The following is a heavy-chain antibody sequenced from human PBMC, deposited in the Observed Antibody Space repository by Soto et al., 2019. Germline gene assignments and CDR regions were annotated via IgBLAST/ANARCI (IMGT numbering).Heavy chain of an antibody. CDR2: ISSSGSTI. V-gene: IGHV3-11*01. CDR3: ARDRYPAIAAAGTSAFDI. Sequence: GGSLRLSCAASGFTFSDYYMSWIRQAPGKGLEWVSYISSSGSTIYYADSVKGRFTISRDNAKNSLYLQMNSLRAEDTAVYYCARDRYPAIAAAGTSAFDIWGQGTMVTVSS. D-gene: IGHD6-13*01. CDR1: GFTFSDYY. J-gene: IGHJ3*02.